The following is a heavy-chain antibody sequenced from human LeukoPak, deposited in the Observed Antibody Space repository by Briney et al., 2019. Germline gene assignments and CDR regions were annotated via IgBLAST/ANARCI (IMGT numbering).Heavy chain of an antibody. CDR3: ASTLIDWYFDL. D-gene: IGHD2-21*01. CDR1: SGSISSNRYY. Sequence: SETLSLTCIVSSGSISSNRYYWGWIRQPPGKGLEYIGNIYYSGSTYYNPSLKSRVTISVDTSKNQFSLKLSSVTAADTAVYYCASTLIDWYFDLWGRGTLVTVSS. CDR2: IYYSGST. J-gene: IGHJ2*01. V-gene: IGHV4-39*01.